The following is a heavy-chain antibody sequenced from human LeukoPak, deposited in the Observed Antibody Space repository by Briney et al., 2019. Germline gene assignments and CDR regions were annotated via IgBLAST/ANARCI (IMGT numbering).Heavy chain of an antibody. Sequence: SGGSLRLSCAASGFTFSSYAMSWVRQAPGKGLEWVSAISGSGGSTYYADSVKGRFTISRDNSKNTLYLQMNSLRAEDTAVYYCAKEDAPRSITMIVVGYGMDVWGQGTTVTVSS. CDR2: ISGSGGST. J-gene: IGHJ6*02. CDR3: AKEDAPRSITMIVVGYGMDV. CDR1: GFTFSSYA. D-gene: IGHD3-22*01. V-gene: IGHV3-23*01.